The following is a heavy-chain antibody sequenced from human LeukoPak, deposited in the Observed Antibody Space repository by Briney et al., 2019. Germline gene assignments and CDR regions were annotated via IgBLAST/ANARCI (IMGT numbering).Heavy chain of an antibody. J-gene: IGHJ4*02. V-gene: IGHV3-66*01. D-gene: IGHD6-19*01. CDR1: GFIVSSNY. CDR2: MYSGGNT. CDR3: TRVRIEVAGWVPFDY. Sequence: PGGSLRLSCAASGFIVSSNYMSWVRQAPGKELEWVSIMYSGGNTYYADSVKGRFTISRDISKNPVSLQMNSLTAEDTAVYYCTRVRIEVAGWVPFDYWGRGTLVSVSS.